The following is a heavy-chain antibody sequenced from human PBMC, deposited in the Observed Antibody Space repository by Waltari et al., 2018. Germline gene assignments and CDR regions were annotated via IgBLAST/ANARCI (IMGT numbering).Heavy chain of an antibody. CDR2: IIPILGIA. V-gene: IGHV1-69*02. CDR3: ARAALYYDFWSGYYDY. D-gene: IGHD3-3*01. Sequence: QVQLVQSGAEVKKPGSSVKVSCKASGGTFSRYTISWVRQAPGQGLEWMGRIIPILGIANYAQKFQGRVTITADKSTSTAYMELSSLRSEDTAVYYCARAALYYDFWSGYYDYWGQGTLVTVSS. CDR1: GGTFSRYT. J-gene: IGHJ4*02.